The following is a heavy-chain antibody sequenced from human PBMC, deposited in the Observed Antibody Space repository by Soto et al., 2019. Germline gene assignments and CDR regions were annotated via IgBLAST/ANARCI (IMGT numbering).Heavy chain of an antibody. J-gene: IGHJ6*02. CDR2: MNLNSVKT. V-gene: IGHV1-8*01. CDR1: GYTFTSYD. Sequence: QVQLVQSGAEVKKPGASVKVSCKASGYTFTSYDITWVRQATGQGLEWMGWMNLNSVKTGYAQKFQGRVTMTSNTSISTAYMELSSLRAEDTAVYYCARVGFDYVWGPGDVWGQGTTVTVSS. CDR3: ARVGFDYVWGPGDV. D-gene: IGHD3-16*01.